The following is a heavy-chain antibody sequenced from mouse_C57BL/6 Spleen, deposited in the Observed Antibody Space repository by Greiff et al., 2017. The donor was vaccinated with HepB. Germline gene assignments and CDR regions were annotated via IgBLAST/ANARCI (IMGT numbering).Heavy chain of an antibody. CDR2: ISNLAYSI. J-gene: IGHJ4*01. CDR3: ARQGDSSGYAMDY. V-gene: IGHV5-15*01. CDR1: GFTFSDYG. D-gene: IGHD3-2*02. Sequence: EVMLVESGGGLVQPGGSLKLSCAASGFTFSDYGMAWVRQAPRKGPEWVAFISNLAYSIYYADTVTGRFTISRENAKNTLYLEMSSLRSEDTAMYYCARQGDSSGYAMDYWGQGTSVTVSS.